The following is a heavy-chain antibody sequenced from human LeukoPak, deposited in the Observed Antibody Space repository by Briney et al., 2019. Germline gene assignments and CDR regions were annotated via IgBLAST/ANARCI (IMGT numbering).Heavy chain of an antibody. CDR2: ISSSSRSYI. D-gene: IGHD5-12*01. V-gene: IGHV3-21*01. CDR1: GFTFSSYS. CDR3: ARDGAYDSRGDY. Sequence: TGGSLRLSCAASGFTFSSYSMNWVRQAPGKGLEWVSCISSSSRSYIYYADSVKGRFTISRDNAKNSLYLQMNSLRAEDTAVYYCARDGAYDSRGDYWGQGTLVTVSS. J-gene: IGHJ4*02.